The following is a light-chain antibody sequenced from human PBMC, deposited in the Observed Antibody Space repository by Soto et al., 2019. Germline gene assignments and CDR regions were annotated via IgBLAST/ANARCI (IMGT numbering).Light chain of an antibody. CDR1: SSDVGGYNY. Sequence: QSALTQPASVSGSPGKSITISCTGTSSDVGGYNYVSWYQQHPGKAPKLIIFDVSARPSGVSNRFSASKSGNTASLTISGFQAEDEADYYCSSYTSSTTEVFGTGTKLTVL. J-gene: IGLJ1*01. CDR3: SSYTSSTTEV. CDR2: DVS. V-gene: IGLV2-14*01.